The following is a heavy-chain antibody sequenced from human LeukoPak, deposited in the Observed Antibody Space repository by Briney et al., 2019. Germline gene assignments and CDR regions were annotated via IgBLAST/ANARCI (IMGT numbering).Heavy chain of an antibody. CDR3: ARDLPNEGNHLDY. CDR2: IYYSGST. Sequence: SETLSLTCTVSGGSISSGDYYWSWIRQPPGKGLEWIGYIYYSGSTYYNPSLKSRVTISVDTSKNQFSLKLSSVTAADTAVYYCARDLPNEGNHLDYWGQGTLVTVSS. J-gene: IGHJ4*02. V-gene: IGHV4-30-4*01. CDR1: GGSISSGDYY. D-gene: IGHD4-23*01.